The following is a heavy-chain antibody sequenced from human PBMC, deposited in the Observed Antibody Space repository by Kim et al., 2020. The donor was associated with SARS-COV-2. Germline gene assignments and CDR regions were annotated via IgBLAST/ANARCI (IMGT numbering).Heavy chain of an antibody. CDR3: ARGGPYYYGADY. CDR2: T. V-gene: IGHV3-53*04. J-gene: IGHJ4*02. D-gene: IGHD3-10*01. Sequence: TDYADSVKGRFTISRHNSKNTLYLQMNSLRAEDTAVYYCARGGPYYYGADYWGQGTLVTVSS.